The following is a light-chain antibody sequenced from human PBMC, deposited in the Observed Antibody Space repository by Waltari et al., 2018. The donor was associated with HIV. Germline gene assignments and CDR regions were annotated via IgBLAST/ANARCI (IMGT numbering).Light chain of an antibody. V-gene: IGLV2-18*02. Sequence: QSALTQPPSVSGSPGQSVTISCSGTSRDVGFFTRVSWYHQPPGTAPKLIISEVSHRPSGVPDRFSGSKSGNTASLTISVLQAEDEAVYHCSSYTTSNTFVFGTGTLVTVL. CDR2: EVS. CDR3: SSYTTSNTFV. CDR1: SRDVGFFTR. J-gene: IGLJ1*01.